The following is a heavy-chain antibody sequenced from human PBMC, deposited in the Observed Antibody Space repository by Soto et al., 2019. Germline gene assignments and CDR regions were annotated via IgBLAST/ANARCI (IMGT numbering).Heavy chain of an antibody. CDR2: ISRDSNSI. Sequence: GGSLRLSCAASGFSFSTYSMNWVCQAPGKGLEWVSSISRDSNSIYYADSARGRFTISRDNAKNSLYLQMNSLRAEDTAVFYCAVRMTGAFDLWGQGTMVTVSS. CDR1: GFSFSTYS. D-gene: IGHD3-9*01. J-gene: IGHJ3*01. V-gene: IGHV3-21*06. CDR3: AVRMTGAFDL.